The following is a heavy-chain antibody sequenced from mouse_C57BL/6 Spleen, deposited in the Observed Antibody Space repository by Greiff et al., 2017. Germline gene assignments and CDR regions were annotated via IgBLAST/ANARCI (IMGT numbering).Heavy chain of an antibody. CDR3: AREGAITTVVAHWYFDV. Sequence: VQLQQPGAELVMPGASVKLSCKASGYTFTSYWMHWVKQRPGQGLEWIGVIDPSDSYTNYNQQFKGKSTLTVDKSSSTAYMQLSSLTSEDSAVYYCAREGAITTVVAHWYFDVWGTGTTVTVSS. V-gene: IGHV1-69*01. D-gene: IGHD1-1*01. CDR1: GYTFTSYW. CDR2: IDPSDSYT. J-gene: IGHJ1*03.